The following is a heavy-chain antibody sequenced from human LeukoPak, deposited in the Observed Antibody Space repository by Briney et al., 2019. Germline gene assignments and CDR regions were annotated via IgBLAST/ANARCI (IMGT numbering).Heavy chain of an antibody. V-gene: IGHV3-72*01. J-gene: IGHJ5*02. D-gene: IGHD2-15*01. CDR1: GFRITDHH. CDR3: VREAGYCASVCLKSNWFDP. Sequence: GGSLRLSCAGAGFRITDHHIDWVRQAPGKGLEWIGRSVTTKPNSCTTQYAASVRGRFTISRDDSKNTVYLQMNSLRDEDTALYYCVREAGYCASVCLKSNWFDPWGQGTLVTVSS. CDR2: SVTTKPNSCTT.